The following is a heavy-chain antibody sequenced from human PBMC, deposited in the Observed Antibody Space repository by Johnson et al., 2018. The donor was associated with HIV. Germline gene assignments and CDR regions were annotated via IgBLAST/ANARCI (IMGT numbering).Heavy chain of an antibody. CDR3: TTGPMGAFDI. CDR2: IKSKTDGGTT. V-gene: IGHV3-15*01. Sequence: MQLVESGGGVVQPGGSLRLSCAASGFTFSDYYMSWIRQAPGKGLEWVGRIKSKTDGGTTDYAAPVKGRFTISRDDSKNTLYLQMNSLKTEDTAVYYCTTGPMGAFDIWGQGTMVTVSS. D-gene: IGHD3-16*01. J-gene: IGHJ3*02. CDR1: GFTFSDYY.